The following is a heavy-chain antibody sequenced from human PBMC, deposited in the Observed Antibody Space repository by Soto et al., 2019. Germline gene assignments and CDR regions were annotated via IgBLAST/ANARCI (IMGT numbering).Heavy chain of an antibody. V-gene: IGHV4-31*03. D-gene: IGHD3-22*01. CDR3: ARDRGYGDFGC. CDR2: IYYSGTT. CDR1: GGSISSADYY. Sequence: QVQLQESGPGLVKPSQTLSLTCTVSGGSISSADYYWSWIRQHPGKGLEWIGYIYYSGTTYYNPSLQSRVTISVDTSNNQFSLKLSSVTAADTVVYYCARDRGYGDFGCWGQGTLVTVSS. J-gene: IGHJ4*02.